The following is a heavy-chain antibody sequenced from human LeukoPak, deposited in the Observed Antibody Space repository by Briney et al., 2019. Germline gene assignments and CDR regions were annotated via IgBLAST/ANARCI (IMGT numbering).Heavy chain of an antibody. CDR3: ARDYIVNIWFGARNAFDI. CDR1: GFTFSSYE. D-gene: IGHD3-10*01. Sequence: GGSLRLSCAASGFTFSSYEMNWVRQAPGKGLEWVSYISSSGSTIYYADSVKDRFTISRDNAKNSLYLQMNSLRAEDTAVYYCARDYIVNIWFGARNAFDIWGQGTMVTVSS. J-gene: IGHJ3*02. V-gene: IGHV3-48*03. CDR2: ISSSGSTI.